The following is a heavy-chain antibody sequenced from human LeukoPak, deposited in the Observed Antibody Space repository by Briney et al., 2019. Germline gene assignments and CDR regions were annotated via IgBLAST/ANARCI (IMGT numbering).Heavy chain of an antibody. CDR2: ITNSSSYT. V-gene: IGHV3-11*05. J-gene: IGHJ4*02. CDR3: ARDRGGGYSTGWQRIDS. D-gene: IGHD6-19*01. Sequence: GGSLRLSCAASGFTFSDYYMSWIRQAPGKGLEWVSYITNSSSYTNYADSVKGRFTISRDNTKNSLYLQMSGLRAEDTAVYYCARDRGGGYSTGWQRIDSWGQGTLVTVSS. CDR1: GFTFSDYY.